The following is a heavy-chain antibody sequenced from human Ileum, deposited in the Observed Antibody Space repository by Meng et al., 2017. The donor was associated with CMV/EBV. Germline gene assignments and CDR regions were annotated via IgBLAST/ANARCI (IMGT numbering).Heavy chain of an antibody. V-gene: IGHV3-23*01. J-gene: IGHJ4*02. CDR1: GFTFSTYA. CDR3: ARAVTTVTNPRNYFDY. Sequence: GGSLRLSCAASGFTFSTYAMSWVRQAPGKGLEWVSAISSSGGVTYFADSVKGRFTISRDNSKNTLYLQMNSLKAEDTAVYYCARAVTTVTNPRNYFDYWGQGTLVTVSS. D-gene: IGHD4-11*01. CDR2: ISSSGGVT.